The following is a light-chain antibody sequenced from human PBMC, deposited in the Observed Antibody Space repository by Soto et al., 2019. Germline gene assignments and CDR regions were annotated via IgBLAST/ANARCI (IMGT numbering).Light chain of an antibody. CDR2: DVT. CDR3: CSYGGSFPYV. V-gene: IGLV2-11*01. CDR1: SSDVGGYDY. Sequence: SALTQPPSVSGSPGQSVTISCTGTSSDVGGYDYVSWYQQRPGKAPKPLIYDVTKRPSGVPDRFSGSKSGNTASLTISGLQAEDEADFYCCSYGGSFPYVFGTGTKVTVL. J-gene: IGLJ1*01.